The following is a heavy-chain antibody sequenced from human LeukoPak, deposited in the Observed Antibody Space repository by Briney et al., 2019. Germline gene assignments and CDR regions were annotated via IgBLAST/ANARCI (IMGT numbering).Heavy chain of an antibody. V-gene: IGHV5-51*01. CDR2: IYPGDSDT. J-gene: IGHJ4*02. D-gene: IGHD3-9*01. CDR3: ARHMTTVTIPNYDILTGPQYYFDY. Sequence: GESLKISCKGSGYSFTSYWIGWVRQMPGKGLEWMGMIYPGDSDTRYSPSFQGQVTTSADKSISTAYLQWSSLKASDTAMYYCARHMTTVTIPNYDILTGPQYYFDYWGQGTLVTVSS. CDR1: GYSFTSYW.